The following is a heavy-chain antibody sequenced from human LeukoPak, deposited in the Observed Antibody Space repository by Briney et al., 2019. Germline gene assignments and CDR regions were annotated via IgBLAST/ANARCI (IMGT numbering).Heavy chain of an antibody. J-gene: IGHJ4*02. CDR3: ARDSVTTGIYGLMN. Sequence: PSEILSLTCAVYGGSFSGYYWSWIRQPPGKGLEWIGEINHSGSTNYNPSLKSRVTISVDTSKNQFSLKLSSVTAADTAVYYCARDSVTTGIYGLMNWGQGTLVTVSS. D-gene: IGHD4-17*01. CDR2: INHSGST. CDR1: GGSFSGYY. V-gene: IGHV4-34*01.